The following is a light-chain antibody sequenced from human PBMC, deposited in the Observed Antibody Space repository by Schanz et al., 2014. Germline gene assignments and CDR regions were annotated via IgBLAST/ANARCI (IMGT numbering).Light chain of an antibody. Sequence: QSALTQPPSASGSLGQSVTISCTGTSSDVGGYKYVSWYQQHPGKAPKLMIYDVSNRPSGVSNRFSGSKSGNTASLTISGLQAEDEADYYCSSYAGSNTYVFGTGTKLTVL. CDR3: SSYAGSNTYV. V-gene: IGLV2-8*01. CDR2: DVS. CDR1: SSDVGGYKY. J-gene: IGLJ1*01.